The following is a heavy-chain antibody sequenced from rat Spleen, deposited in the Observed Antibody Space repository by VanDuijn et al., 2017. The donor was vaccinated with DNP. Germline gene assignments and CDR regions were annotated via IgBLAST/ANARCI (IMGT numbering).Heavy chain of an antibody. V-gene: IGHV6-6*01. CDR1: GFTFSTAW. Sequence: EVQVLESGGGLVQPGNSLKLSCATSGFTFSTAWMYWYRQFPEKRLEWVARIKAKSNNYATDYTESVKGRFTISRDDSKSSIYLQMNNLKEEDTAIYYCAWASYSSSPAWGQGTSVTVSS. D-gene: IGHD1-2*01. CDR3: AWASYSSSPA. CDR2: IKAKSNNYAT. J-gene: IGHJ4*01.